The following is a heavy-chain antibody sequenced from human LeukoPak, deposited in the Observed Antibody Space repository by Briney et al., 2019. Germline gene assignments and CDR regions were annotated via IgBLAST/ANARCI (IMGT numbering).Heavy chain of an antibody. CDR1: GCTFGSYA. CDR3: ARGSNSGYSIDY. CDR2: IRTSSSAT. Sequence: GGSLRLSCAGSGCTFGSYAINWVRQAPGKGLEWVSAIRTSSSATYYADSVKGRFTISRDNSKNTLYLQMNSLRAEDTAVYFCARGSNSGYSIDYWGQGTLATVSS. V-gene: IGHV3-23*01. D-gene: IGHD3-22*01. J-gene: IGHJ4*02.